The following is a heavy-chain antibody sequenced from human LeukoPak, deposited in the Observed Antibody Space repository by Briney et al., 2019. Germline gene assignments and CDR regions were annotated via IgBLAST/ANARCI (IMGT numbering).Heavy chain of an antibody. CDR1: GYTFTSYG. CDR2: ISAYNGNT. V-gene: IGHV1-18*01. J-gene: IGHJ6*03. D-gene: IGHD5-12*01. Sequence: ASVKVSCKASGYTFTSYGISWVRQAPGQGLEWMGWISAYNGNTNYAQKLQGRVTMTTDTSTSTAYMELRSPRSDDTAVYYCARRGGYDHYYYYMDVWGKGTTVTVSS. CDR3: ARRGGYDHYYYYMDV.